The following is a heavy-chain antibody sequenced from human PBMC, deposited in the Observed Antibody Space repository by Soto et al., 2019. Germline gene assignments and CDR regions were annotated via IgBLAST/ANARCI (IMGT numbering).Heavy chain of an antibody. D-gene: IGHD1-26*01. V-gene: IGHV1-24*01. CDR1: GYTLTELS. CDR3: ASSGSYYESGDYYYYYGMDV. CDR2: FDPEDGET. Sequence: GASVKVSCKVSGYTLTELSMHWVRQAPGKGLEWMGGFDPEDGETIYAQKFQGRVTMTEDTSTDTAYMELSSLRSEDTAVYYCASSGSYYESGDYYYYYGMDVWGQGTTVTVSS. J-gene: IGHJ6*02.